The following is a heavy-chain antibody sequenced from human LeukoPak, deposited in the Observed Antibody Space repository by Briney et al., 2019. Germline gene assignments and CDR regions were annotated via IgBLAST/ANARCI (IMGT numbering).Heavy chain of an antibody. CDR3: ARSLGCSSSSRYMDY. CDR1: GFTFTTYW. Sequence: GGSLRLSCAASGFTFTTYWMSWVRQAPGKGLEWVANIRQDESEKYYVDSVKGRFTISRDNTKKSLYLQMNSLRAEDTAVYYCARSLGCSSSSRYMDYWGQGTLVTVSS. D-gene: IGHD2-2*02. CDR2: IRQDESEK. V-gene: IGHV3-7*01. J-gene: IGHJ4*02.